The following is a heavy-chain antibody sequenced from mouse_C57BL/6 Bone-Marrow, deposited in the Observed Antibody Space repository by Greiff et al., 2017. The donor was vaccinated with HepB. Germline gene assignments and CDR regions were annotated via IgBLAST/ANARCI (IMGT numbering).Heavy chain of an antibody. CDR3: ARKDYDVGH. Sequence: VQLQQSGPVLVKPGASVKMSCKASGYTFTDYYMNWVKQSHGKSLEWIGVINPYNGGTSYNQKFKGKATLTVDKSSSTAYMELNSLTSEDSAVYYCARKDYDVGHWGQGTTLTVSS. CDR1: GYTFTDYY. V-gene: IGHV1-19*01. D-gene: IGHD2-4*01. J-gene: IGHJ2*01. CDR2: INPYNGGT.